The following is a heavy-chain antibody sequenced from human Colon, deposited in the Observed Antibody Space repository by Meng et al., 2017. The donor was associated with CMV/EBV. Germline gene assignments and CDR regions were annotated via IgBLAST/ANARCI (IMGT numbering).Heavy chain of an antibody. CDR3: ARGYDYTNYVPIDS. CDR2: ISGFNGKT. Sequence: KVSCKASGYIFNHYGLNWVRQAPGQGLEWLGWISGFNGKTYFAQNFQDRLTLTTDTSASTAYMELRGLKSDDTAIYYCARGYDYTNYVPIDSWGQGTLVTVSS. V-gene: IGHV1-18*01. J-gene: IGHJ4*02. CDR1: GYIFNHYG. D-gene: IGHD4-11*01.